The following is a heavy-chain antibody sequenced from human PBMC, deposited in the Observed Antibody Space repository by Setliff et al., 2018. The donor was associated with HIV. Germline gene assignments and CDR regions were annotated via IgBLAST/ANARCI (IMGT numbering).Heavy chain of an antibody. J-gene: IGHJ3*01. D-gene: IGHD1-26*01. V-gene: IGHV4-59*11. CDR1: GGSITGHY. CDR2: VYYTGAS. CDR3: AKSIVGGTPHAFDL. Sequence: PSETLSLTCTVSGGSITGHYWSWIRQPPGKGLEWLGFVYYTGASDYNPSFKSRLTISLDTSRTHFSLKLTSVTAAATAVYYCAKSIVGGTPHAFDLWGQGTMVTVS.